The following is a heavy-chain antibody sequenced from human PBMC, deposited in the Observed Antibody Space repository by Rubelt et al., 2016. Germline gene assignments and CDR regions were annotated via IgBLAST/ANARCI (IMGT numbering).Heavy chain of an antibody. J-gene: IGHJ4*02. V-gene: IGHV3-74*01. CDR1: GFPFSTYA. CDR2: INNDGSRT. D-gene: IGHD6-19*01. Sequence: GESLRLSCAASGFPFSTYAMSWVRQAPGKGLVWVSHINNDGSRTSYADSVKGRFTISRDNAKNTLYLQVNSLRPEDTAVYYCARDGPGITVAGYFDFWGQGILVTVSS. CDR3: ARDGPGITVAGYFDF.